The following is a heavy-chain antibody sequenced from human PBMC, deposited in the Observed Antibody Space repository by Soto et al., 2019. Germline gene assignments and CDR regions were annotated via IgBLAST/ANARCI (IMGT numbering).Heavy chain of an antibody. CDR1: GYSFTSYW. D-gene: IGHD2-15*01. V-gene: IGHV5-51*01. Sequence: PGESLKISCKGSGYSFTSYWIGWVRQMPGKGLEWMGIIYPGDSDTRYSPSFQGQVTISADKSISTAYLQWSSLKASDTAMYYCARLCSGGSCYSEDWFDPWRQGTLVTVSS. J-gene: IGHJ5*02. CDR3: ARLCSGGSCYSEDWFDP. CDR2: IYPGDSDT.